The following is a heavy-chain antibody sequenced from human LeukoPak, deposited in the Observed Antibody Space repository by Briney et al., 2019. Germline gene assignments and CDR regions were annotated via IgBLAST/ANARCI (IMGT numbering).Heavy chain of an antibody. CDR2: IDYSGGDT. Sequence: PGGSLRLSCTASGFTLSSYEMSWIRQAPGKGLEWVSSIDYSGGDTHYADSVKGRFTISRDNSKNTLYLQMNSLRAGDTAVYYCARTIEMATISYFDYWGQGTLVTVSS. V-gene: IGHV3-23*01. CDR1: GFTLSSYE. J-gene: IGHJ4*02. CDR3: ARTIEMATISYFDY. D-gene: IGHD5-24*01.